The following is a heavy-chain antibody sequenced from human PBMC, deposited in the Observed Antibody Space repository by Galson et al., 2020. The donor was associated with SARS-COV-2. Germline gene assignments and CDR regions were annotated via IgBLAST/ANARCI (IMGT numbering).Heavy chain of an antibody. V-gene: IGHV4-31*03. D-gene: IGHD4-17*01. CDR2: IYYSGST. CDR1: GGSISSGGYY. CDR3: ARDQLWRRLNLHYYGDYGRMDYYYGMDV. J-gene: IGHJ6*02. Sequence: SETLSLTCTVSGGSISSGGYYWSWIRQHTGKGLECIGNIYYSGSTYYNPSLKRRVTISVDTSKYQFALKLGSVTAAGPAVYYCARDQLWRRLNLHYYGDYGRMDYYYGMDVWGQGTTVTVSS.